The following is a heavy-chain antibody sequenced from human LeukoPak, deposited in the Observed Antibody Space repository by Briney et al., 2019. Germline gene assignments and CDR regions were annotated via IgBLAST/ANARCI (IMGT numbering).Heavy chain of an antibody. CDR1: GFTVSSNY. CDR2: IYSGGST. D-gene: IGHD4-17*01. Sequence: GGSLRLSCAASGFTVSSNYMSWVRQAPGKGLEWVSVIYSGGSTYYADSVKGRFTISRDNSKNTLYLQMNSLRAEDTAVYYCARGIYGDYPEEDYWGQGTLVTVSS. V-gene: IGHV3-66*01. CDR3: ARGIYGDYPEEDY. J-gene: IGHJ4*02.